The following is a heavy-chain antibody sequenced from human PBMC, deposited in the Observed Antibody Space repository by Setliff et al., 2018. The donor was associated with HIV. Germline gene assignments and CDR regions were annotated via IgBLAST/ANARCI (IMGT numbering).Heavy chain of an antibody. Sequence: GGSLRLSCAASGFTFSSYSMNWVRQAPRKGLEWVSYISSSSRTIYYADSVKGRFTISRDNSKNTLFLQMNSLRPEDTAVYYCARDCRVGWVFTYGMDVWGQGTLVTVSS. CDR1: GFTFSSYS. D-gene: IGHD6-13*01. CDR2: ISSSSRTI. V-gene: IGHV3-48*01. CDR3: ARDCRVGWVFTYGMDV. J-gene: IGHJ6*02.